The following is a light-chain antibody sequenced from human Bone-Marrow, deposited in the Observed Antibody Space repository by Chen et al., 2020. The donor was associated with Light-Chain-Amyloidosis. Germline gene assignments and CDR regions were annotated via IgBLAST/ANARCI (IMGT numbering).Light chain of an antibody. CDR2: DDS. CDR1: NMGSTS. CDR3: QVWGRSSDRPV. J-gene: IGLJ3*02. Sequence: SYVLTQPSSVSVAPGQTATIACGGNNMGSTSVHWYQQTPGQAPLLVVYDDSDRPSGIPERLSGSNSGKTATLTISRVEAGDEADYYGQVWGRSSDRPVFGGGTKLTVL. V-gene: IGLV3-21*02.